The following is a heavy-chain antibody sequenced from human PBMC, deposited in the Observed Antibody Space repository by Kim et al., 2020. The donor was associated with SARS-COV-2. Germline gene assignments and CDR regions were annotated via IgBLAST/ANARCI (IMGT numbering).Heavy chain of an antibody. V-gene: IGHV3-33*08. Sequence: GGSLRLSCAASGFTFSSYGMHWVRQAPGKGLEWVAVIWYDGSNKYYADSVKGRFTISRDNSKNTLYLQMNNLRAEDTAVYYCARDADSMDDAFDIWGQGTMVTVSS. D-gene: IGHD3-10*01. CDR1: GFTFSSYG. CDR2: IWYDGSNK. CDR3: ARDADSMDDAFDI. J-gene: IGHJ3*02.